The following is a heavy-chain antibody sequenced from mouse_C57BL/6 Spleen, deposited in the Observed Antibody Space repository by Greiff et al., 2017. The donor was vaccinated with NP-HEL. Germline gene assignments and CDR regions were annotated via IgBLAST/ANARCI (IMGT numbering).Heavy chain of an antibody. CDR2: IYPGDGDT. D-gene: IGHD3-2*02. Sequence: QVQLQQSGPELVKPGASVKISCKASGYAFSSSWMNWVKQRPGKGLEWIGRIYPGDGDTNYNGKFKGKATLTADKSSSTAYMQLSSLTSEDSAVYCCARPAAQAPWFAYWGQGTLVTVSA. CDR1: GYAFSSSW. J-gene: IGHJ3*01. V-gene: IGHV1-82*01. CDR3: ARPAAQAPWFAY.